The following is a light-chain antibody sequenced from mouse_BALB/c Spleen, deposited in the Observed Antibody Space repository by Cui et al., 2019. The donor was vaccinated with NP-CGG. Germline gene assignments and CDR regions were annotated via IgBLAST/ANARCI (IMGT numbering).Light chain of an antibody. J-gene: IGLJ1*01. V-gene: IGLV1*01. CDR3: ALWYSNHWV. CDR1: TGAVTTRNY. CDR2: GTN. Sequence: QAVVTQEFALTTSPGETVTVTCRSSTGAVTTRNYANWVQEKPDHLFTGLIGGTNNRAQGVPARFSGSLIGDKAALTITGAQTEDEAIYFCALWYSNHWVFGGGTKLTVL.